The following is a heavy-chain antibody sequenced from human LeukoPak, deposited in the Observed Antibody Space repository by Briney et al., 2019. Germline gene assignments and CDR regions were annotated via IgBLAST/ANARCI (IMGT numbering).Heavy chain of an antibody. CDR3: ARDFNYDYVWGSYPLGAFDI. CDR2: IYYSGST. J-gene: IGHJ3*02. Sequence: SETLSLTCTVSGGSISSSSYYWGWIRQPPGKGLEWIGSIYYSGSTYYNPSLKSRVTISVDTSKNQFSPKLSSVTAADTAVYYCARDFNYDYVWGSYPLGAFDIWGQGTMVTVSS. CDR1: GGSISSSSYY. V-gene: IGHV4-39*07. D-gene: IGHD3-16*02.